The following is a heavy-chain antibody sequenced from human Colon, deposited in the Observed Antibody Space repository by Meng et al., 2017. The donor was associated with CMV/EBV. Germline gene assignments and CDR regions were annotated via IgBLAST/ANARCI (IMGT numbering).Heavy chain of an antibody. J-gene: IGHJ4*02. CDR2: IHHSGSA. D-gene: IGHD2-21*01. CDR3: ASFDHIPRRNYFDY. Sequence: QGQLQESCPGLVEPSXXLSLTCXVSGGSMSSGNYYWSWIRQPPGKGLEWIGYIHHSGSAYYNPSLKSRVSISVDTSKNQFSLNLNSMTAADTAVYYCASFDHIPRRNYFDYWGQGTLVTVSS. CDR1: GGSMSSGNYY. V-gene: IGHV4-30-4*01.